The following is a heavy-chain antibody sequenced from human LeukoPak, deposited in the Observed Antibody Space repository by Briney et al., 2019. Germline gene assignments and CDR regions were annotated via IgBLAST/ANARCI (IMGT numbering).Heavy chain of an antibody. Sequence: GAPVKVSCKASGYTFTNYYIHWVRQAPGQGLEWMGIINPSGGGTSYAQKFQGRVTMTRDTSTSTVYMELSSLRSEDAAVYYCARPGHSSGSYYPDYWGQGTLVTVSS. J-gene: IGHJ4*02. CDR3: ARPGHSSGSYYPDY. CDR1: GYTFTNYY. V-gene: IGHV1-46*01. CDR2: INPSGGGT. D-gene: IGHD3-22*01.